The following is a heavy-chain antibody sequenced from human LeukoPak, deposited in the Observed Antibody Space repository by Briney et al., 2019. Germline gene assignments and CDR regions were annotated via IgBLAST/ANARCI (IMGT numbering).Heavy chain of an antibody. Sequence: GGSLRLSCAASGFTFSSYGMHWVRQAPGKGLEWVAVIWYDGSNKYYADSVKGRFTISRDNSKNTLYLQMNSLRAEDTAVYYCARDFTPSPDTAMVFDYWGQGTLVTVSS. CDR3: ARDFTPSPDTAMVFDY. CDR2: IWYDGSNK. CDR1: GFTFSSYG. J-gene: IGHJ4*02. V-gene: IGHV3-33*01. D-gene: IGHD5-18*01.